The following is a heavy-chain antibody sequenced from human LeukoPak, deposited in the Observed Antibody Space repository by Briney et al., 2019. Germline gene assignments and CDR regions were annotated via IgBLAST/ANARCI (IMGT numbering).Heavy chain of an antibody. CDR2: IYTSGST. CDR3: ARGPSGSYHYFDY. CDR1: GGSISSGSYY. V-gene: IGHV4-61*02. J-gene: IGHJ4*02. D-gene: IGHD1-26*01. Sequence: SETLSLTCTVSGGSISSGSYYWSWIRQPAGKGLEWIGRIYTSGSTNYNPSLKSRVTVSVDTSKNQFSLKLSSVTAADTAVYYCARGPSGSYHYFDYWGQGTLVTVSS.